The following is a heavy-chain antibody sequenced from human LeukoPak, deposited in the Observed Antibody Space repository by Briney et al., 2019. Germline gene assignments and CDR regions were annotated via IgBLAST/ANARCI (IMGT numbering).Heavy chain of an antibody. Sequence: KTSETLSLTCSVSGGSISSSTYYWAWIRQPPGKGLEWIGSIYYSGSTYYNPSLKSRVTLSVDTSKNQFSLKLSSVTAADTAVYYCARTTEGGYSYGSFYYYYMDVWGKGATVTISS. J-gene: IGHJ6*03. CDR3: ARTTEGGYSYGSFYYYYMDV. V-gene: IGHV4-39*07. D-gene: IGHD5-18*01. CDR2: IYYSGST. CDR1: GGSISSSTYY.